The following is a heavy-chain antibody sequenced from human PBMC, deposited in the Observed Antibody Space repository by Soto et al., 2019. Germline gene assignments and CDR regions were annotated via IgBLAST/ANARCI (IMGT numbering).Heavy chain of an antibody. J-gene: IGHJ3*01. D-gene: IGHD2-8*01. Sequence: SHTLSLTCAISGDSVSSICPAWNWSRQSPSRGLEWLGRTYYRSKWYNDYAVVVKSRLTITPDTSKNQFSLRLNSVTPEDTAVYYCARAIGPMLFDVWGQGTMVTVSS. CDR3: ARAIGPMLFDV. V-gene: IGHV6-1*01. CDR1: GDSVSSICPA. CDR2: TYYRSKWYN.